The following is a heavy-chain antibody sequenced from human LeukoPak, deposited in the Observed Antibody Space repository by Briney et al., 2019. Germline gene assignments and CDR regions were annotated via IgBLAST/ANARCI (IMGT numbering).Heavy chain of an antibody. J-gene: IGHJ4*02. D-gene: IGHD6-6*01. Sequence: PSETLSLTCTVFGYSISTSYYWGWIRQPPGKGLEWIGEINHSGSTNYNPSLKSRVTISVDTSKNQFSLKLSSVTAADTAVYYCARARSSSSISGWGQGTLVTVSS. CDR3: ARARSSSSISG. V-gene: IGHV4-38-2*02. CDR1: GYSISTSYY. CDR2: INHSGST.